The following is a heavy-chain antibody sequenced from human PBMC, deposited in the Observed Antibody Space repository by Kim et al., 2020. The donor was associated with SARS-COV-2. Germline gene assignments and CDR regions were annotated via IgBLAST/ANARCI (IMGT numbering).Heavy chain of an antibody. J-gene: IGHJ6*01. CDR3: ATSPALAGTSYYYYGMDF. CDR2: FDPQDGET. CDR1: GYTLTELS. D-gene: IGHD6-19*01. Sequence: ASVNVSCKVSGYTLTELSMHWVRQAPGNGLEWMGGFDPQDGETIYAQKFQGRVTMTEDTSTDTTYMELSSLRSADTAVYYCATSPALAGTSYYYYGMDF. V-gene: IGHV1-24*01.